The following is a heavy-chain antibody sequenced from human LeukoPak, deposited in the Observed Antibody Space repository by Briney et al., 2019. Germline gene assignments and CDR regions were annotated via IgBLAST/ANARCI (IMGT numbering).Heavy chain of an antibody. V-gene: IGHV3-74*01. CDR2: INSDGSTT. D-gene: IGHD6-13*01. CDR3: AKDRAATGVFDY. Sequence: GGSLRLSCAASGFTFSDYYMSWIRQAPGKGLVWVSRINSDGSTTNYADSVKGRFTISRDNSKTTLYLQMNSLRAEDTALYYCAKDRAATGVFDYWGQGTLVTVSS. CDR1: GFTFSDYY. J-gene: IGHJ4*02.